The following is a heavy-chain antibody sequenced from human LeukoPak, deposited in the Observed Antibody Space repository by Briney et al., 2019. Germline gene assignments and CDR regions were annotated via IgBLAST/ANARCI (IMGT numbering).Heavy chain of an antibody. Sequence: GESLKISCAASGFTFSSYWMSWVRQDPGKGLEWVANIKQDGSEKYYVDSVKGRFTISRDNAKNSLYLQMNSLRAEDTAVYYCARVRTTVTTFDAFDIWGQGTMVTVSS. CDR1: GFTFSSYW. D-gene: IGHD4-17*01. J-gene: IGHJ3*02. V-gene: IGHV3-7*01. CDR2: IKQDGSEK. CDR3: ARVRTTVTTFDAFDI.